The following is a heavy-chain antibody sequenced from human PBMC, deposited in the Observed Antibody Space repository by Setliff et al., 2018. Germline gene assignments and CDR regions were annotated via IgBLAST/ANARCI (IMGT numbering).Heavy chain of an antibody. CDR3: AKDQPHKYDSSGSAPIDY. Sequence: PGESLKISCVASGFTFDNYWMGRVRQPPGKGLEWVASIKPDGSETYYVDSVKGRFTVSRDNPKNTLSLQMNSLRAEDTAVYYCAKDQPHKYDSSGSAPIDYWGQGTLVTVSS. D-gene: IGHD3-22*01. J-gene: IGHJ4*02. CDR2: IKPDGSET. V-gene: IGHV3-7*03. CDR1: GFTFDNYW.